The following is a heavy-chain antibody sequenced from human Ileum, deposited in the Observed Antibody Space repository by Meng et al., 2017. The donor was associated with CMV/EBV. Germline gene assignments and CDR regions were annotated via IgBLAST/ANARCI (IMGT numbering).Heavy chain of an antibody. D-gene: IGHD3-3*01. J-gene: IGHJ4*02. Sequence: TFSSYGMHWVRQAPGKGLEWVAFIRYDGSNKYYADSVKGRFTISRDNSKNTLYLQMNSLRAEDTAVYYCAKTAPGRWAYDFWSSGDYWGQGTLVTVSS. CDR2: IRYDGSNK. CDR1: TFSSYG. CDR3: AKTAPGRWAYDFWSSGDY. V-gene: IGHV3-30*02.